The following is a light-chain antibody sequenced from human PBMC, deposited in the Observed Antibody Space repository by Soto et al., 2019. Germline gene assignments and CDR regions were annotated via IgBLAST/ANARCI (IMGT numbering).Light chain of an antibody. V-gene: IGKV1-39*01. CDR1: QRISNY. CDR2: GAT. CDR3: QQSYNTLT. Sequence: DIQMTQSPSSLSASVGDRVTITYRASQRISNYLNWYQQKPGKAPRVLIYGATTLQSGVPSRFSGSGSGTDFVLTISNLQPEDFATYYCQQSYNTLTFAGGTKVEIK. J-gene: IGKJ4*01.